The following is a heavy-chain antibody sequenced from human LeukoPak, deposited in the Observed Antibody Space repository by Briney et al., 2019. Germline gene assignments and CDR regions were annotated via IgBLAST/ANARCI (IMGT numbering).Heavy chain of an antibody. V-gene: IGHV3-23*01. Sequence: PGGSLRLSCAASGFTFSSYAMSWVRQAPGKGLEWVSAISGSGGSTYYADSVKGRFTISRDNSKNTLYLQMNSLRAEDTAVYYCAKDHPIAAAGGRGLEIYWGQGTLVTVSS. J-gene: IGHJ4*02. CDR3: AKDHPIAAAGGRGLEIY. CDR1: GFTFSSYA. D-gene: IGHD6-13*01. CDR2: ISGSGGST.